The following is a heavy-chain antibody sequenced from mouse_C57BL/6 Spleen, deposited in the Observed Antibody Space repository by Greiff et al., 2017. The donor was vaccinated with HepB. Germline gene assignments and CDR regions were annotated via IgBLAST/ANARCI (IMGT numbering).Heavy chain of an antibody. CDR2: INPSNGGT. J-gene: IGHJ1*03. CDR3: AREPGSSRWYFDV. D-gene: IGHD1-1*01. Sequence: QVQLKQPGTELVKPGASVKLSCKASGYTFTSYWMHWVKQRPGQGLEWIGNINPSNGGTNYNEKFKSKATLTVDKSSSTAYMQLSSLTSEDAAVSYCAREPGSSRWYFDVWGTGTTVTVSS. CDR1: GYTFTSYW. V-gene: IGHV1-53*01.